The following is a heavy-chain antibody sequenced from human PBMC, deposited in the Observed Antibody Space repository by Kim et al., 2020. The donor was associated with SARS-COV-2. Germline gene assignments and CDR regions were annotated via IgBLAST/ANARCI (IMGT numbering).Heavy chain of an antibody. J-gene: IGHJ4*02. Sequence: TYAQGFTGQFVLSLDTSVSTHYLQISSLKTEDTAVYYCARGGAVAGFLGDYWGQGTLVTVSS. D-gene: IGHD6-19*01. V-gene: IGHV7-4-1*02. CDR3: ARGGAVAGFLGDY.